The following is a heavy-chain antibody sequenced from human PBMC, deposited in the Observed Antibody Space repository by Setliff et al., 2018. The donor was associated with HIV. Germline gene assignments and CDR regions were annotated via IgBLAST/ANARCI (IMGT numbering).Heavy chain of an antibody. CDR3: ARGEYTSLPSGVYYHMDV. D-gene: IGHD6-6*01. Sequence: ASVKVSCKASGYTFTSYAMNWVRQAPGQGLEWMGWINTNTGNPTYAQGFTGRFVFSLDTSVSTAYLQISSLKAEDTAVYYCARGEYTSLPSGVYYHMDVWGKGTTVTVSS. CDR2: INTNTGNP. V-gene: IGHV7-4-1*02. CDR1: GYTFTSYA. J-gene: IGHJ6*03.